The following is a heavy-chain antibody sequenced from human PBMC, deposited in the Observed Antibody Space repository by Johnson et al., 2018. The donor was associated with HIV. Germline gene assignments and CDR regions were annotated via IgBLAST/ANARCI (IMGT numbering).Heavy chain of an antibody. D-gene: IGHD4-17*01. V-gene: IGHV3-20*04. CDR1: GFNVDDDA. CDR2: INWNGGST. CDR3: ARALTTDAFDI. Sequence: MQLVESGGGVVQPGRSLRLSCAASGFNVDDDALSWVRQVPGKGLEWVSGINWNGGSTGYADSVKGRFTISRDNSKNTLYLQMNSLRAEDTAVYYCARALTTDAFDIWGQGTMVSVSS. J-gene: IGHJ3*02.